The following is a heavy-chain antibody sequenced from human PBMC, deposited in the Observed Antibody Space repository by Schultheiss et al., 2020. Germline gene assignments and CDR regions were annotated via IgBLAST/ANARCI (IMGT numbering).Heavy chain of an antibody. J-gene: IGHJ5*02. CDR1: GASIVNIGYY. CDR2: IYYSGST. V-gene: IGHV4-61*08. D-gene: IGHD3-10*01. Sequence: SETLSLTCTVSGASIVNIGYYWAWIRQPPGKGLEWIGYIYYSGSTNYNPSLKSRVTISVDTSKNQFSLKLSSVTAADTAVYYCARDRDYYGSGSYPPYNWFDPWGQGTLVTVSS. CDR3: ARDRDYYGSGSYPPYNWFDP.